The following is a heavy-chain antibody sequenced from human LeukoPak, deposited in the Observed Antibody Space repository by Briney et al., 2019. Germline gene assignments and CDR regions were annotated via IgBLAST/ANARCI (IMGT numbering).Heavy chain of an antibody. V-gene: IGHV4-59*08. J-gene: IGHJ5*02. CDR2: IYHSTST. CDR1: AGSITDYH. CDR3: ARHRDIEVVTPASMDWIDP. D-gene: IGHD2-2*01. Sequence: SDTLSLACTVYAGSITDYHWSWIRHPPGKGLDWIGYIYHSTSTNYKSSLKNRVTISVDTSNNQVSLTLSSVTAADTAVYYCARHRDIEVVTPASMDWIDPWGQGTLVTVSS.